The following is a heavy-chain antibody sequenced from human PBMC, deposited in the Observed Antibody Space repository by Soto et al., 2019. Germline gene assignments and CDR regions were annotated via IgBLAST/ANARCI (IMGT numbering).Heavy chain of an antibody. J-gene: IGHJ6*03. CDR2: ISSSSSYI. CDR1: GFTFSSYS. Sequence: PGGSLRLSCAASGFTFSSYSMNWVRQAPGKGLEWVSSISSSSSYIYYADSVKGRFTISRDNAKNSLYLQMNSLRAEDTAVYYCARGLTYYDFWSDNQYYYYYYMDVWGKGTTVTVSS. V-gene: IGHV3-21*01. D-gene: IGHD3-3*01. CDR3: ARGLTYYDFWSDNQYYYYYYMDV.